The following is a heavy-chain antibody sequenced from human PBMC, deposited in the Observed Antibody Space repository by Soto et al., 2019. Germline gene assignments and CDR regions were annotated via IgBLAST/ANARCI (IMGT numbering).Heavy chain of an antibody. CDR1: GGSISSGGYY. J-gene: IGHJ5*02. Sequence: QVQLQESGPGLVKPSQTLSLTCTVSGGSISSGGYYWSWIRQHPGKGLEWIGYIYHSGTTYYNPSLKSRVTISVDTSKNPFSLKLTSVTAADTAVYYCAWVRGNQLLGWFDPWGPGTLVTVSS. D-gene: IGHD2-2*01. CDR3: AWVRGNQLLGWFDP. CDR2: IYHSGTT. V-gene: IGHV4-31*03.